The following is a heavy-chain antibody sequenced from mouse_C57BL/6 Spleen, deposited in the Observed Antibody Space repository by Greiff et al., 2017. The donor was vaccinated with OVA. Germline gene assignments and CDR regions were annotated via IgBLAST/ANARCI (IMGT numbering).Heavy chain of an antibody. CDR1: GYTFTSYW. J-gene: IGHJ4*01. CDR3: ARSRLSYAMDY. CDR2: IDPSDSYT. V-gene: IGHV1-69*01. Sequence: QVQLQQPGAELVMPGASVKLSCKASGYTFTSYWMPWVKQRPGQGLEWIGEIDPSDSYTNYNQNFKGQSTLTVDKSSSTAYMQLSSLTSEDSAVYYSARSRLSYAMDYWGQGTSVTVSS.